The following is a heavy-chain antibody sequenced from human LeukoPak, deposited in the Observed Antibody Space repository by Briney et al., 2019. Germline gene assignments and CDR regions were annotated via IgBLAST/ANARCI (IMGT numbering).Heavy chain of an antibody. CDR1: EFTFSSYG. CDR2: ISYDGSNK. CDR3: AKGPSVRDSSDFQH. V-gene: IGHV3-30*18. J-gene: IGHJ1*01. D-gene: IGHD3-22*01. Sequence: GGTLRLSCAASEFTFSSYGWHWIRQAPGKGLEWVAVISYDGSNKYYADSVKGRFTISRDNSKNTLYLQMNSLRAEDTAVYYCAKGPSVRDSSDFQHWGQGTLVTVSS.